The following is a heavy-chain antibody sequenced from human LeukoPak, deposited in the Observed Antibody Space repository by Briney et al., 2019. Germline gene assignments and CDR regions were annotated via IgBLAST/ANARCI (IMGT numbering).Heavy chain of an antibody. CDR1: GFTFSNYW. V-gene: IGHV3-74*01. CDR3: ARPVTGTYAPLEY. D-gene: IGHD1-1*01. J-gene: IGHJ4*02. Sequence: GGSLRLSCAASGFTFSNYWMHWVRQAPGKGLVYVSRINSDGSSANYADSVQGRFTISRDNAKNTLYLEMNSLRADDTAVYYCARPVTGTYAPLEYWGQGTLVTVSS. CDR2: INSDGSSA.